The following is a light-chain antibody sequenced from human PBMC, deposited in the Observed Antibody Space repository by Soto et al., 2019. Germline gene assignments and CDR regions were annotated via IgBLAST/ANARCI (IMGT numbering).Light chain of an antibody. CDR3: LQYTHWPHT. CDR1: RGLVYRNGNTF. CDR2: KVS. Sequence: DVVMTQSPLSLPVTLGQPASISCRSSRGLVYRNGNTFLDWFFQRPGQSPRRLIYKVSNRDSGVPDRFSGSGSGTDFTLHISRVVAEDVGVYYCLQYTHWPHTFGQGTKLEIK. V-gene: IGKV2-30*01. J-gene: IGKJ2*01.